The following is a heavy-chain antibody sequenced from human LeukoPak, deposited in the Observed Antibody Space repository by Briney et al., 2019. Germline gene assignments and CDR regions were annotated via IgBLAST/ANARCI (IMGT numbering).Heavy chain of an antibody. D-gene: IGHD3-22*01. Sequence: SETLSLTCTVSGGSISSYYWSWIRQPAGKGLEWIGRIYTSGSTNYNPSLKSRVTMSVDTSKNQFSLKLSSVTAADTAVYYCAIDLITMIVYHNSPPTDAFDIWGQGTMVTVSS. CDR2: IYTSGST. CDR1: GGSISSYY. V-gene: IGHV4-4*07. J-gene: IGHJ3*02. CDR3: AIDLITMIVYHNSPPTDAFDI.